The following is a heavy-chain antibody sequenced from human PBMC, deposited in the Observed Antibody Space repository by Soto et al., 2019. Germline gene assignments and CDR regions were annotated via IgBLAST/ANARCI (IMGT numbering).Heavy chain of an antibody. CDR3: ARRHDDILTGAYYGMDV. J-gene: IGHJ6*02. CDR2: IYPGDFDT. D-gene: IGHD3-9*01. V-gene: IGHV5-51*01. Sequence: PGESLKISCKGSGYTFTNYWIGWVRQMPGKGLEWMGIIYPGDFDTTYSPSFQGQVTISVDKSISTAYLQWRSLKASDTARYYCARRHDDILTGAYYGMDVWGQGTTVTVS. CDR1: GYTFTNYW.